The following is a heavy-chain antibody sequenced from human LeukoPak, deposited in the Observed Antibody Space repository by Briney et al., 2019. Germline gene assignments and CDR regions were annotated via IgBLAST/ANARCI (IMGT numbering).Heavy chain of an antibody. J-gene: IGHJ4*02. CDR2: INSDGSKT. V-gene: IGHV3-74*01. CDR1: GFFFNTYW. CDR3: AREGSLEYYFDY. D-gene: IGHD3-10*01. Sequence: PGGSLRLSCAASGFFFNTYWMHWGRQAPRKGRVWVSRINSDGSKTSHADSVKGRFTISRDNAKNTLYLQMNGLRAEDTAVYYCAREGSLEYYFDYWGRGTLVTVSS.